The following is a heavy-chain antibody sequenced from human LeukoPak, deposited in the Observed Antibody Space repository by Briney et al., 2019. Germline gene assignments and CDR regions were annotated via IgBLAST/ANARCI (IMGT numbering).Heavy chain of an antibody. CDR2: IYPGDSDT. V-gene: IGHV5-51*01. D-gene: IGHD2-15*01. J-gene: IGHJ5*02. Sequence: GESLQISCKGSGYSFTSYWIGWVRQLPGRGLEWMGIIYPGDSDTRYSPSFQGQVTISADKSISTAYLQWSSLKASDTAMYYCARLPQYCSGGSCRNWFDPWGQGTLVTVSS. CDR1: GYSFTSYW. CDR3: ARLPQYCSGGSCRNWFDP.